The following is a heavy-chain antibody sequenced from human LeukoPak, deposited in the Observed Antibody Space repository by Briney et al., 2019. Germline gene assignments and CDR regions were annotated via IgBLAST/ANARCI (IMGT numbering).Heavy chain of an antibody. CDR1: GYTFTSYG. D-gene: IGHD3-22*01. CDR2: ISAYNGNT. Sequence: ASVTVSCKASGYTFTSYGISWVRQAPGQGLEWMGWISAYNGNTNYAQKLQGRVTMTTDTSTSTAYMELRSLRSDDTAVYYCARDFVHYYDSSGFKDLGAFDIWGQGTMVTVSS. CDR3: ARDFVHYYDSSGFKDLGAFDI. J-gene: IGHJ3*02. V-gene: IGHV1-18*01.